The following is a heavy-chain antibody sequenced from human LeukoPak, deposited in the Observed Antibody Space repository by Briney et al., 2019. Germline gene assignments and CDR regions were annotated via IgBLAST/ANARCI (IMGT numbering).Heavy chain of an antibody. CDR1: GGSFSGYY. D-gene: IGHD1-26*01. CDR3: ARRVGAIWSSAAGAFDI. Sequence: SETLSLTCAVYGGSFSGYYWSWIRQPPGKGLEWIGEINHSGSTNYNPSLKSRVTISVDTSKNQFSLKLSSVTAADTAVYYCARRVGAIWSSAAGAFDIWGQGTMVTVSS. CDR2: INHSGST. V-gene: IGHV4-34*01. J-gene: IGHJ3*02.